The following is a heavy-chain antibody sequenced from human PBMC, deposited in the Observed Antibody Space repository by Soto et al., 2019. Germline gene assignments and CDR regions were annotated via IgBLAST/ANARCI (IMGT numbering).Heavy chain of an antibody. Sequence: GGSLRLSCAASGVTFSSYAMNWFRQAPGKGLEWVSTISNTGGGTFYAGSVRGRFTISRDNSNNTLYLQMHRLRADDSAIYFCAVGRHKTSGSNTWFDPWGRGTQVTVSS. CDR3: AVGRHKTSGSNTWFDP. D-gene: IGHD3-22*01. V-gene: IGHV3-23*01. CDR2: ISNTGGGT. J-gene: IGHJ5*02. CDR1: GVTFSSYA.